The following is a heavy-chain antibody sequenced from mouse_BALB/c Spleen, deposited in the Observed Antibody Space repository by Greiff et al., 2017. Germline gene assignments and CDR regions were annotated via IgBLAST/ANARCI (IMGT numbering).Heavy chain of an antibody. J-gene: IGHJ1*01. Sequence: VQLQQSGPELVKPGASVKMSCKASGYTFTSYVMHWVKQKPGQGLEWIGYINPYNDGTKYNEKFKGKATLTSDKSSSTAYMELSSPTSEDSAVYYCARNYGSSHWYFDVWGAGTTVTVSS. D-gene: IGHD1-1*01. CDR2: INPYNDGT. V-gene: IGHV1-14*01. CDR3: ARNYGSSHWYFDV. CDR1: GYTFTSYV.